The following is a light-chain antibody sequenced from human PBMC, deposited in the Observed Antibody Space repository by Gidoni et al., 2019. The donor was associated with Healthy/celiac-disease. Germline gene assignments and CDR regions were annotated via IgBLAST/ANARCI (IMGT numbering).Light chain of an antibody. J-gene: IGLJ2*01. CDR1: SSNIGAGYD. Sequence: QSVLTQPPSVSGAPGQRVTISCTGSSSNIGAGYDVHWYQQLPGTAPKPLIYGNSKRPAGVPDRFSGSKSGTSASLAITGLQAEDEADYYCQSYDSSLSVVFGGGTKLTVL. CDR3: QSYDSSLSVV. V-gene: IGLV1-40*01. CDR2: GNS.